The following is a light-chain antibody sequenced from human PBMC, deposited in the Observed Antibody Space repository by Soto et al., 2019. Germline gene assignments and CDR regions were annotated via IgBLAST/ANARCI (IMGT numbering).Light chain of an antibody. Sequence: DIQMTQSPSSLSVSAGERATLSCRASQGISSDLAWYQQKPGNAPTRLIYAASSMQTGVPARFSGSGSGTEFTLAISSLQPEDFATYYCLQHSTSPFTFGQGTKVEIK. CDR2: AAS. J-gene: IGKJ1*01. V-gene: IGKV1-17*01. CDR3: LQHSTSPFT. CDR1: QGISSD.